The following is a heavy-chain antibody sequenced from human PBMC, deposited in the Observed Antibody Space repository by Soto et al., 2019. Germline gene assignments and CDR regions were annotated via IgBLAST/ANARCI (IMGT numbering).Heavy chain of an antibody. D-gene: IGHD3-22*01. Sequence: SETLSLTCAVYGGSFSGYYWSWIRQPPGKGLEWIGEINHSGSTNYNPSLKSRVTISVDTSKNQFSLKLSSVTAADTAVYYCARGSKSSGYYTKSRIYYYYGMDVWGQGTTVTVSS. CDR1: GGSFSGYY. V-gene: IGHV4-34*01. J-gene: IGHJ6*02. CDR2: INHSGST. CDR3: ARGSKSSGYYTKSRIYYYYGMDV.